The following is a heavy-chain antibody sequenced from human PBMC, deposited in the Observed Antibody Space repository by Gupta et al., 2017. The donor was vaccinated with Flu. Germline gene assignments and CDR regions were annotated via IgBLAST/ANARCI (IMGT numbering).Heavy chain of an antibody. CDR3: TRHGVDLLRYFQA. J-gene: IGHJ5*02. D-gene: IGHD3-9*01. V-gene: IGHV3-73*01. Sequence: EVQLVESGGGLVQSGGSLNLRCAASVFTFCATDLHWVRQTSDKGLEWVGRIRSKANSYATTYDASVKGRFTIARNDSKNTAFLQMNSLKTEDTAVYYCTRHGVDLLRYFQAWGQGTLVTVSS. CDR2: IRSKANSYAT. CDR1: VFTFCATD.